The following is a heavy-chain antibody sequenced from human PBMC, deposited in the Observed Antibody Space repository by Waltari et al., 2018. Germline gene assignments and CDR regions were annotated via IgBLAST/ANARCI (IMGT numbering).Heavy chain of an antibody. D-gene: IGHD1-26*01. J-gene: IGHJ4*02. V-gene: IGHV4-61*02. CDR1: GGSISSGSYY. Sequence: QVQLQESGPGLVKPSQTLSLTCTVSGGSISSGSYYWSWIRQPAGKGLEWIGRIYTIGRTNYNPSLKSRVTISVDTSKNQFSLKLSSVTAADTAVYYCAREGGSYGSRLFDYWGQGTLVTVSS. CDR3: AREGGSYGSRLFDY. CDR2: IYTIGRT.